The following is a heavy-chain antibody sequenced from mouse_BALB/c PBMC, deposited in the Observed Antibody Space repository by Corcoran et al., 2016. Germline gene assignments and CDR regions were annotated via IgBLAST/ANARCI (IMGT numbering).Heavy chain of an antibody. J-gene: IGHJ4*01. CDR3: YRCGTVVATLYCAMDD. CDR1: GYSFTGYT. CDR2: INPYNGGT. D-gene: IGHD1-1*01. Sequence: EVQLQQSGPELVKPGASMKISCKASGYSFTGYTMNWVKQSHGKNLEWIGVINPYNGGTSYNQKFKGKATLTVDKSSSTAYMELLSLTSEDSAVYYCYRCGTVVATLYCAMDDWGQGTSVTVSS. V-gene: IGHV1-18*01.